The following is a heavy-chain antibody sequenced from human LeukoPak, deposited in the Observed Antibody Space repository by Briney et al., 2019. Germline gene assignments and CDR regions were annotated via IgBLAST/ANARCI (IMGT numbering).Heavy chain of an antibody. CDR2: INPGDGST. CDR3: ARASTPYYYDSSGYRYWYFDL. V-gene: IGHV1-46*01. Sequence: GASVKVSCKASGYTLTSYHMHWVRQAPGQGPEWMGIINPGDGSTSYPQRFQGRVTMTRDTSTSTVNMELSSLRSEDTAVYYCARASTPYYYDSSGYRYWYFDLWGRGTLVTVSS. J-gene: IGHJ2*01. D-gene: IGHD3-22*01. CDR1: GYTLTSYH.